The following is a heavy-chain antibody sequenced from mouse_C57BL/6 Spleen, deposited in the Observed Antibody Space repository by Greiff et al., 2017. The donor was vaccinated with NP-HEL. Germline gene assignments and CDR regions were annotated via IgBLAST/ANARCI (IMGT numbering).Heavy chain of an antibody. CDR3: TSSRLSTMVRDYAMDY. CDR1: GYTFTDYE. J-gene: IGHJ4*01. Sequence: VQLQQSGAELVRPGASVTLSCKASGYTFTDYEMHWVKQTPVHGLEWIGAIDPETGGTAYNQKFKGKAILTADKSSSTAYMELRSLTSEDSAVYYCTSSRLSTMVRDYAMDYWGQGTSVTVSS. CDR2: IDPETGGT. V-gene: IGHV1-15*01. D-gene: IGHD2-2*01.